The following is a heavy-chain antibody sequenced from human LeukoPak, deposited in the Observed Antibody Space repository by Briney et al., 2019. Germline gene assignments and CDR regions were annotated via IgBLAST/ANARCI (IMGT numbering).Heavy chain of an antibody. CDR3: ARFRNVVATIAPHYYFDY. V-gene: IGHV4-4*07. CDR1: GGSMNNYY. CDR2: IYTSGST. Sequence: SETLSLTCTVSGGSMNNYYWSWIRQPAGKGLEWIGRIYTSGSTNYNPSLKSRVTISVDTSKNQFSLKLSSVTAADTAVYYCARFRNVVATIAPHYYFDYWGQGTLVTVSS. J-gene: IGHJ4*02. D-gene: IGHD5-12*01.